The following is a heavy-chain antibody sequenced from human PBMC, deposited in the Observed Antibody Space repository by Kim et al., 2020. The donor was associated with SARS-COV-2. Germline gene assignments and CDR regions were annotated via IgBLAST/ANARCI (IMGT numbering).Heavy chain of an antibody. CDR3: ARDPTMVRGVIIRNYGMDV. CDR2: ISYDGSNK. V-gene: IGHV3-30*04. D-gene: IGHD3-10*01. Sequence: GGSLRLSCAASGFTFSSYAMHWVRQAPGKGLEWVAVISYDGSNKYYADSVKGRFTISRDNSKNTLYLQMNSLRAEDTAVYYCARDPTMVRGVIIRNYGMDVWGRGTTVTVSS. J-gene: IGHJ6*02. CDR1: GFTFSSYA.